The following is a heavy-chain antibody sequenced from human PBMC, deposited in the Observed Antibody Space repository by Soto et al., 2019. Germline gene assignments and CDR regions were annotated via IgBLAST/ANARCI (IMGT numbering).Heavy chain of an antibody. Sequence: EVQLLESGGGLEQPGGSLRLSCAASGFTFRNYALNWVRHAPGKGLEWVSGISGGGGGTHYTDSVKGRFTISRDNSKNTVFLQMNSLRAEDTAVYFCTKGSHYDILTAYHAFDFWGPGTLVTVSS. CDR2: ISGGGGGT. J-gene: IGHJ4*02. CDR1: GFTFRNYA. V-gene: IGHV3-23*01. CDR3: TKGSHYDILTAYHAFDF. D-gene: IGHD3-9*01.